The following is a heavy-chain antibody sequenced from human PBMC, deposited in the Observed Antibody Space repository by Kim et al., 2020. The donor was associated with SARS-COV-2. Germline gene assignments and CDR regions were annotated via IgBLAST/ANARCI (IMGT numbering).Heavy chain of an antibody. D-gene: IGHD3-9*01. J-gene: IGHJ4*02. CDR2: IKQDGSEK. CDR3: ARVPIFTRFFGPDY. CDR1: GFTFSSYW. Sequence: GGSLRLSCAASGFTFSSYWMSWVRQAPGKGLEWVANIKQDGSEKYYVDSVKGRFTISRDNAKNSLYLQMNSLRAEDTAVYYCARVPIFTRFFGPDYWGQGTLVTVSS. V-gene: IGHV3-7*03.